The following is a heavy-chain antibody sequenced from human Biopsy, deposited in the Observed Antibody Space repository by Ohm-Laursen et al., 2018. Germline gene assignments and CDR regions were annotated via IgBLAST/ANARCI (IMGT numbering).Heavy chain of an antibody. J-gene: IGHJ4*02. CDR2: IFNSANT. Sequence: SQTLSLTCTVSGGSISSGGSYWSWIRQRPGKGLEWIGYIFNSANTYYNPSLKNLITISGDTSKNQFSLKLNSVTAADTAVYYCAAYYYDSSGYFYAFHYWGQGTLVTVSS. D-gene: IGHD3-22*01. V-gene: IGHV4-31*01. CDR3: AAYYYDSSGYFYAFHY. CDR1: GGSISSGGSY.